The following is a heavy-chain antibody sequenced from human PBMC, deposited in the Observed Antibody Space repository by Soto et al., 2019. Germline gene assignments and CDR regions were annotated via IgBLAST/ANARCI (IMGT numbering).Heavy chain of an antibody. CDR2: IYYSGST. CDR1: GGSISSGGYY. D-gene: IGHD3-10*01. Sequence: SETLSLTCTVSGGSISSGGYYWSWIRQHPGKGLEWIGYIYYSGSTYYNPSLKSRVTISVDTSKNQFSLKLSSVTAADTAVYYCARERSDGSGSYYSDDAFDIWGQGTMVTVS. CDR3: ARERSDGSGSYYSDDAFDI. J-gene: IGHJ3*02. V-gene: IGHV4-31*03.